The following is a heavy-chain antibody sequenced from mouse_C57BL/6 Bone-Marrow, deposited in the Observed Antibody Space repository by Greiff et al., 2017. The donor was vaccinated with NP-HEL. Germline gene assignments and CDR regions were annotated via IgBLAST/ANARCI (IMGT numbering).Heavy chain of an antibody. CDR1: GYTFTSYG. Sequence: VKLMESGAELARPGASVKLSCKASGYTFTSYGISWVKQRTGQGLEWIGEIYPRSGNSYYNEKFKGKATLTADKSSSTAYMELRSLTSEDSAVYFCARSFITTVVATPWFAYWGQGTLVTVSA. D-gene: IGHD1-1*01. J-gene: IGHJ3*01. V-gene: IGHV1-81*01. CDR3: ARSFITTVVATPWFAY. CDR2: IYPRSGNS.